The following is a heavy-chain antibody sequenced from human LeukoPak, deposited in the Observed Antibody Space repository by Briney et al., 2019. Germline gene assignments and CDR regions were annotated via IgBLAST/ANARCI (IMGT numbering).Heavy chain of an antibody. D-gene: IGHD4-11*01. J-gene: IGHJ6*02. CDR1: GFTVSSNY. CDR2: IYSGGST. V-gene: IGHV3-66*02. CDR3: ARGFTTGYYYYYGMDV. Sequence: QPGGSLRLSCPASGFTVSSNYMSWVRQAPGKGLGWVSVIYSGGSTYYAASVKGRFTTSRDNSKNTLYLQMNSLRAEDTAVYYCARGFTTGYYYYYGMDVWGQGATVTVSS.